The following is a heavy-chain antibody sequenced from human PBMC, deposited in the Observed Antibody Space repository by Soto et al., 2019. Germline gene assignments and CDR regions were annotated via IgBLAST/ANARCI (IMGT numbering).Heavy chain of an antibody. CDR3: ARGHQSFDP. CDR2: ISHDGGNE. CDR1: GFTFINFG. V-gene: IGHV3-33*05. D-gene: IGHD2-2*01. Sequence: QLVESGGGVVQPGRSLRLSCAASGFTFINFGMHWVRQAPGMGLEWLAIISHDGGNEYYADSVKGRFTISRDNSKNTLFLQMNSLRVEDTAVYYCARGHQSFDPWGQGTLVTVSS. J-gene: IGHJ5*02.